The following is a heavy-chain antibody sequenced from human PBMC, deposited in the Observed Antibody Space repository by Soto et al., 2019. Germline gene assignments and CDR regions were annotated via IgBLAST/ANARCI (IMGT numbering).Heavy chain of an antibody. Sequence: EVQLLESGGDLVQPGGSLRLSCAASGFRFSSYSMSWVRQTPGKGLEWVSLITGSGDRTYYADSVKGRFTVSRDNSKDTLFLQMSSLTVEDTAVYYCAKDSVGLPCDYWGQGTLVTVSS. CDR3: AKDSVGLPCDY. V-gene: IGHV3-23*01. CDR1: GFRFSSYS. CDR2: ITGSGDRT. D-gene: IGHD1-26*01. J-gene: IGHJ4*02.